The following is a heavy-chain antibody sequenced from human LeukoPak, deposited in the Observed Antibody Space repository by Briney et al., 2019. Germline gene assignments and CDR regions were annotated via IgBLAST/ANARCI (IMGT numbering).Heavy chain of an antibody. J-gene: IGHJ1*01. CDR2: IYSDGNT. V-gene: IGHV3-53*01. D-gene: IGHD1-26*01. CDR1: GFTVSNYR. CDR3: VREREGSNSEH. Sequence: GGSLRLSCAASGFTVSNYRLSWVRQAPGMGLEWVSTIYSDGNTYYPDSVKGRFTISRDGSKNTLYLQLNSLRTEDTAIYYCVREREGSNSEHWGQGTLVTVSS.